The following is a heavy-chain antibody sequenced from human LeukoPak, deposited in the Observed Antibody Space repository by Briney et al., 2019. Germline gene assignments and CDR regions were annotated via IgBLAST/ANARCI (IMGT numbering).Heavy chain of an antibody. Sequence: PGGSLRLSCAASGFTFSSYSMNWVRQAPGKGLEWVSSISSSSSYIYYADSVKGRFTISRDNAKNSLYLQMNSLRAEDTAVYYCASGLKVGATIEDYWGQGTLVTVSS. D-gene: IGHD1-26*01. CDR1: GFTFSSYS. CDR2: ISSSSSYI. CDR3: ASGLKVGATIEDY. J-gene: IGHJ4*02. V-gene: IGHV3-21*01.